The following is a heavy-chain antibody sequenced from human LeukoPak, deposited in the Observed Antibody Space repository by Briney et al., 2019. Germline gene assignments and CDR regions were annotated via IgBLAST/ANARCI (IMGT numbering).Heavy chain of an antibody. CDR3: ARDRHYDPYYYGMDV. CDR2: IYYSGST. Sequence: PSETLSLTCTVSGGSISSYYWSWIRQPPGKGLEWIGYIYYSGSTNYNPSLKSRVTISVDTSKNQFSLKLSSVTAADTAVYYCARDRHYDPYYYGMDVWGQGTTVTVSS. J-gene: IGHJ6*02. V-gene: IGHV4-59*01. D-gene: IGHD4-17*01. CDR1: GGSISSYY.